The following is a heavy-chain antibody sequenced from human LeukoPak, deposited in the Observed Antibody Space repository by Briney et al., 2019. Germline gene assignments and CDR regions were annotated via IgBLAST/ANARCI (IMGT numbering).Heavy chain of an antibody. CDR2: IIPIFGTA. Sequence: GASVKVSCKASGGTFSSYTISWVRQAPGQGLEWMGGIIPIFGTANYAQKFQGRVTITADKSTSTAYMELSSLRSEDTAVYYCARVVVVVPAAISRYYMDVWGKGTTVTISS. D-gene: IGHD2-2*01. CDR3: ARVVVVVPAAISRYYMDV. CDR1: GGTFSSYT. J-gene: IGHJ6*03. V-gene: IGHV1-69*06.